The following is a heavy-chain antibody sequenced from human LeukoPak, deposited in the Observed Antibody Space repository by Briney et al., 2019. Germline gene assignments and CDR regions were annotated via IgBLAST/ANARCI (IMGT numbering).Heavy chain of an antibody. Sequence: ASVKVSCKASGYTFTSYDINWVRQATGQGLEWMGWMNPNSGSTGYAQKFQGRVTMTRNPSISTAYMELSSLRSEDTAVYYCARGRGIAASPGGYVLGYWGQGTLVTVSS. CDR3: ARGRGIAASPGGYVLGY. J-gene: IGHJ4*02. CDR2: MNPNSGST. CDR1: GYTFTSYD. V-gene: IGHV1-8*01. D-gene: IGHD6-6*01.